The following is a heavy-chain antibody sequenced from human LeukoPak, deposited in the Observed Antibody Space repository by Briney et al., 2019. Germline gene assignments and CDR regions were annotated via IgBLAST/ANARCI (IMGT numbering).Heavy chain of an antibody. V-gene: IGHV1-46*01. J-gene: IGHJ4*02. Sequence: GASVKVSCKASGGTFSSYAISWVRQAPGQGLEWMGMIYPRDGSTSYAQKFQGRVTVTRDTSTSTVHMEPSGLRSEDTAVYYCARDQEGFDYWGQGTLVTVSS. CDR1: GGTFSSYA. CDR2: IYPRDGST. CDR3: ARDQEGFDY.